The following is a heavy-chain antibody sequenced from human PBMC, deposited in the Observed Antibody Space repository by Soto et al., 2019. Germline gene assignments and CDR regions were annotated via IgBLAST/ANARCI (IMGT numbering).Heavy chain of an antibody. CDR3: ARDAHPLYSYFISTSCPPRDYYSGWAV. CDR1: GFTFSSYA. J-gene: IGHJ6*04. D-gene: IGHD2-2*01. V-gene: IGHV3-30-3*01. Sequence: GGSLRLSCAASGFTFSSYAMHWVRQAPGKGLEWVAVISYDGSNKYYADSVKGRFTISRDNSKNTLYLQMNSLRAEDTAVYYCARDAHPLYSYFISTSCPPRDYYSGWAVWGKGTTVPVSP. CDR2: ISYDGSNK.